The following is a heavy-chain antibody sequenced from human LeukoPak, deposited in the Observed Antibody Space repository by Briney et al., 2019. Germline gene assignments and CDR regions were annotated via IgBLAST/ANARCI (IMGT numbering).Heavy chain of an antibody. CDR2: ISAGGGST. CDR1: GFTFSNYA. J-gene: IGHJ4*02. Sequence: GGSLRLSCAASGFTFSNYAMSWVRQAPGKGLEWVSSISAGGGSTYYADSVKGRFTISRDNAKNTLYLQMNSLRAEDTAVYYCARAGGWRDWGQGTLVTVSS. V-gene: IGHV3-23*01. CDR3: ARAGGWRD. D-gene: IGHD3-16*01.